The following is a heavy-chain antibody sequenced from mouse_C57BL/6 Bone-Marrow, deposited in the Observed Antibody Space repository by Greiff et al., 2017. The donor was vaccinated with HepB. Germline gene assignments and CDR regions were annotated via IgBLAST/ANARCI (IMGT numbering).Heavy chain of an antibody. CDR1: GYTFTDYY. V-gene: IGHV1-26*01. Sequence: EVQLQQSGPELVKPGASVKISCKASGYTFTDYYMNWVKQSHGKSLEWIGDINPNNGGTSYNQKFKGKATLTVDKSSSTAYMELRSLTSEDSAVYYCARKGKNYGSSSYWYFDVWGTGTTVTVSS. CDR2: INPNNGGT. CDR3: ARKGKNYGSSSYWYFDV. D-gene: IGHD1-1*01. J-gene: IGHJ1*03.